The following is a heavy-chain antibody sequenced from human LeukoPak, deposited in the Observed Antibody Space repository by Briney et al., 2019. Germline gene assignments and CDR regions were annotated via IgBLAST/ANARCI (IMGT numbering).Heavy chain of an antibody. CDR1: GGSISSCY. Sequence: SETLSLTCTVSGGSISSCYWSWIRQPPGKGLEWIGYIYYSGSTNYNPSLKSRLTISVDASKNQFALKLSTVTATDTAVYYCASLSMVTQGYFDSWGQGTLVTVSS. CDR3: ASLSMVTQGYFDS. J-gene: IGHJ4*02. CDR2: IYYSGST. V-gene: IGHV4-59*08. D-gene: IGHD4/OR15-4a*01.